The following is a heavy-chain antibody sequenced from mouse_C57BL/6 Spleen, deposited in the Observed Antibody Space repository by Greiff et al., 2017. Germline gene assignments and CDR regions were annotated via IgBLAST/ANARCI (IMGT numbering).Heavy chain of an antibody. J-gene: IGHJ4*01. CDR2: ISYDGSN. CDR3: AITSMAMDY. Sequence: EVKLVESGPGLVKPSQSLSLTCSVTGYSITSGYYWNWIRQFPGNKLEWMGYISYDGSNNYNPSLKNRISITRDTSKNQFFLKLNSVTTEDTATYYCAITSMAMDYWGQGTSVTVSS. V-gene: IGHV3-6*01. D-gene: IGHD1-1*01. CDR1: GYSITSGYY.